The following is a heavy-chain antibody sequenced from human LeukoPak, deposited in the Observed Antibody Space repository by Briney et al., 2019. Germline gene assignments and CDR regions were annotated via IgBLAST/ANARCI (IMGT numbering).Heavy chain of an antibody. V-gene: IGHV3-7*03. D-gene: IGHD2-2*01. Sequence: GGPLRLPCAASGFIFSNYWMSWVRQGPGERREWVGNINQGGSEKYCVDSVKGRFTISRDNAKNSLDLQMNSLRVEDTAIYYCARLVVPPGNRGWYYEHWGQGTLLTVSS. CDR3: ARLVVPPGNRGWYYEH. CDR2: INQGGSEK. J-gene: IGHJ4*02. CDR1: GFIFSNYW.